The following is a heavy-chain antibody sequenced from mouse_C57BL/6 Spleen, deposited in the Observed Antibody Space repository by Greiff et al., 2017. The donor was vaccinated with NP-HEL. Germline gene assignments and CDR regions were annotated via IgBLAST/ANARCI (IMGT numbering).Heavy chain of an antibody. CDR1: GYTFTSYW. Sequence: QVQLKQPGAELVKPGASVKLSCKASGYTFTSYWMHWVKQRPGRGLEWIGRIDPNSGGTKYNEKFKSKATLTVDKPSSTAYMQLSSLTSEDSAVYYCASPGSLYYYAMDYWGQGTSVTVSS. CDR3: ASPGSLYYYAMDY. CDR2: IDPNSGGT. D-gene: IGHD6-5*01. V-gene: IGHV1-72*01. J-gene: IGHJ4*01.